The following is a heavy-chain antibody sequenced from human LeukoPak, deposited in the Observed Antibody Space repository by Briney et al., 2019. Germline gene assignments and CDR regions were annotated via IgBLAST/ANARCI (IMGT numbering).Heavy chain of an antibody. Sequence: PSETLSLTCTVSGGSISSSSYYWGWIRQPPGKGLEWIGSIYYSGSTYYNPSLKSRVTISVDTSKNQFSLKLSSVTAADTAVYYCARDYGRYIPFDYWGQGTLVTVSS. D-gene: IGHD4-17*01. CDR3: ARDYGRYIPFDY. J-gene: IGHJ4*02. CDR1: GGSISSSSYY. V-gene: IGHV4-39*02. CDR2: IYYSGST.